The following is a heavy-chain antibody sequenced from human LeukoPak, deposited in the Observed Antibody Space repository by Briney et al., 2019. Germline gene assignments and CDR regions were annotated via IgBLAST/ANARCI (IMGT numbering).Heavy chain of an antibody. CDR3: AKEDTLTTVYFDY. CDR1: GFTFSRYD. V-gene: IGHV3-23*01. Sequence: GGSLRLSCAASGFTFSRYDMSWVRQAPGKGLEWVSAITDSGGSTYYADSVRGRFTISRDDSKNTLYLLMNSLRAEDTAVYYCAKEDTLTTVYFDYWGQGPPATVSS. D-gene: IGHD4-17*01. CDR2: ITDSGGST. J-gene: IGHJ4*02.